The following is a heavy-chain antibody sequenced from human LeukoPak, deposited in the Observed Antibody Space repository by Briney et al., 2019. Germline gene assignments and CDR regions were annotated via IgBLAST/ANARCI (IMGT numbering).Heavy chain of an antibody. D-gene: IGHD2-15*01. CDR2: INPNSGDT. CDR1: GYIFTGYY. CDR3: ARDTEYCSGGYCPALGF. J-gene: IGHJ4*02. V-gene: IGHV1-2*02. Sequence: ASVKVSCKASGYIFTGYYIHWVRQAPGQGLEWMGWINPNSGDTNYAQKFQGRVAMTRDTSLTTVYMELSRLRSNDTAIYYCARDTEYCSGGYCPALGFWGQGTLVPVSS.